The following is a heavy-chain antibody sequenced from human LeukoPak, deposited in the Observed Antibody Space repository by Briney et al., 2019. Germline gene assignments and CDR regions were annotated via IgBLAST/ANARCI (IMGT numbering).Heavy chain of an antibody. Sequence: GASVKVSCKASGYTFTGYYMHWVRQAPGQGLEWMGWINPNSGGTNYAQKFQDRVTMTRDTCISTAYMELSRLRSDDTAVYYCARDQNYYDSSGYYGIDCWGQGTLVTVSS. V-gene: IGHV1-2*02. CDR3: ARDQNYYDSSGYYGIDC. J-gene: IGHJ4*02. D-gene: IGHD3-22*01. CDR1: GYTFTGYY. CDR2: INPNSGGT.